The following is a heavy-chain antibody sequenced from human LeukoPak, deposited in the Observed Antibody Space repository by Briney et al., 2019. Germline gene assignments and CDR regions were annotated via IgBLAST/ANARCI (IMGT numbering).Heavy chain of an antibody. Sequence: GGSLGLSCAASGFTFTNYVMNWVRQAPGKGLEWVSSITGTADKTYDADSVKGRFTISRDNSKNTLSLQMSSLRVEDTAIYYCARRGGSRGWGAFDIWGQGTIVTVSS. D-gene: IGHD6-19*01. CDR3: ARRGGSRGWGAFDI. J-gene: IGHJ3*02. CDR1: GFTFTNYV. CDR2: ITGTADKT. V-gene: IGHV3-23*01.